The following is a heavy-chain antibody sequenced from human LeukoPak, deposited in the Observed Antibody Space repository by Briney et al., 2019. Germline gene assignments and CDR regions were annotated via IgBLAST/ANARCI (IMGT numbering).Heavy chain of an antibody. CDR1: GSTFSSYG. D-gene: IGHD3-3*01. V-gene: IGHV3-30*02. Sequence: GGSLRLSCAASGSTFSSYGMHWVRQAPGKGLEWVAFIRYDGSNKYYADSVKGRFTISRDNSKNTLYLQMNSLRAEDTAVYYCAKDPSVSGYYTQNDYWGQGTLVTVSS. CDR2: IRYDGSNK. CDR3: AKDPSVSGYYTQNDY. J-gene: IGHJ4*02.